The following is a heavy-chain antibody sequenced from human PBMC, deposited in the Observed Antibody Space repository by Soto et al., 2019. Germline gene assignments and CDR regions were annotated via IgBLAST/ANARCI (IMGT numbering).Heavy chain of an antibody. Sequence: QVQLVQSGAEVKKPGASVKVSCMASGYTFTRYYINWVRQAPGQGLEWMGWVSAYNGNTHYEQKLQGRVTLTTDTSRSKAHMALRGLQSDDTALYFGSRGGKWHFLSDYWVQATLVTLSS. CDR1: GYTFTRYY. D-gene: IGHD3-3*01. J-gene: IGHJ4*02. CDR3: SRGGKWHFLSDY. CDR2: VSAYNGNT. V-gene: IGHV1-18*01.